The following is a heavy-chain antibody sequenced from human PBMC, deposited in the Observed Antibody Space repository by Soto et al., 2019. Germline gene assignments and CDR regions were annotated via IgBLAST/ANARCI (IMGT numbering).Heavy chain of an antibody. D-gene: IGHD4-17*01. Sequence: QVQLVQSGAEVKKPGASVKVSCKASGYTFTSYGISWVRQAPGQGLEWMGWISAYNGNTNYAQKLQGRVTMTTDTSTSTAYMELRSLRSDDTAVYYCARDPTLSGDYPPDAFDIWGQGTMVTVSS. CDR2: ISAYNGNT. CDR3: ARDPTLSGDYPPDAFDI. J-gene: IGHJ3*02. CDR1: GYTFTSYG. V-gene: IGHV1-18*01.